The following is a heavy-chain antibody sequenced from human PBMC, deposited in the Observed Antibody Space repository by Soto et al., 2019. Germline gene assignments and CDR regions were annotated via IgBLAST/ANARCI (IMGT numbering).Heavy chain of an antibody. D-gene: IGHD6-19*01. CDR3: ASRIAVAGQGDDAFDI. J-gene: IGHJ3*02. CDR2: IIPILGIA. V-gene: IGHV1-69*02. CDR1: GGTFSSYT. Sequence: QVQLVQSGAEVKKPGSSVKVSCKASGGTFSSYTISWVRQAPGQGLEWMGRIIPILGIANYAQKFQGRVAITADKSTSPAYMELSSLRSEDTAVYYCASRIAVAGQGDDAFDIWGQGTMVTVSS.